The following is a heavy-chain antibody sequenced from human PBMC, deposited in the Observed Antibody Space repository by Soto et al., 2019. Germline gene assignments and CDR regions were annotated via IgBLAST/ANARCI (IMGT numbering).Heavy chain of an antibody. V-gene: IGHV4-31*03. CDR2: IYNSENT. CDR3: ARGGVVVTSSDYFQR. J-gene: IGHJ1*01. Sequence: PSETLSLTCTVSGSSINSGGDYWSWIRQLPGKGLEWIGYIYNSENTQYNPSLKSRVTISVDTSKSQFSLELTSVTAADTAVYYCARGGVVVTSSDYFQRWGRGTLVIVSS. D-gene: IGHD3-3*01. CDR1: GSSINSGGDY.